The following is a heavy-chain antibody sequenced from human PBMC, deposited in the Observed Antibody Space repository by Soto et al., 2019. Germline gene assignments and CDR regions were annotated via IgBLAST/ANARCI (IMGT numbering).Heavy chain of an antibody. CDR3: ARGWGYDSSDYYYAY. D-gene: IGHD3-22*01. CDR1: GGTFSRHA. CDR2: IIPMFGTA. V-gene: IGHV1-69*13. Sequence: ASVKVSCKASGGTFSRHAISWVRQAPEQGLEWMGGIIPMFGTANHAQKFQGRVTIIADESTSTAYMELSSLRSEDTAIYYCARGWGYDSSDYYYAYWGQGTVVTVSS. J-gene: IGHJ4*02.